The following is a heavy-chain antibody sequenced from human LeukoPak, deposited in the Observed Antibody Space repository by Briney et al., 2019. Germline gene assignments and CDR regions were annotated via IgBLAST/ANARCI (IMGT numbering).Heavy chain of an antibody. J-gene: IGHJ4*02. V-gene: IGHV3-30*18. CDR1: GFTFSSYG. Sequence: GGSLRLPCAASGFTFSSYGMHWVRQAPGKGLEWVAVISYDGSNKYYADSVKGRFTISRDNSKNTLYLQMNSLRAEDTAVYYCAKVYYGFSFDYWGQGTLVTVSS. D-gene: IGHD3-3*01. CDR2: ISYDGSNK. CDR3: AKVYYGFSFDY.